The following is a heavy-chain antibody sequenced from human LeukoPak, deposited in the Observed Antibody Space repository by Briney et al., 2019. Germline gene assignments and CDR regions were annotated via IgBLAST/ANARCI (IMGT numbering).Heavy chain of an antibody. J-gene: IGHJ5*02. D-gene: IGHD6-13*01. CDR1: GYTFTSYD. V-gene: IGHV1-8*01. CDR2: MNPNSGNT. Sequence: GASVKVSCKASGYTFTSYDINWVRQATGQGLEWMGWMNPNSGNTGYAQKFQGRVTMIRNTSISTAYMELSSLRSEDTAVYYCARGRYSSSWYTRTGIWFDPWGQGTLVTVSS. CDR3: ARGRYSSSWYTRTGIWFDP.